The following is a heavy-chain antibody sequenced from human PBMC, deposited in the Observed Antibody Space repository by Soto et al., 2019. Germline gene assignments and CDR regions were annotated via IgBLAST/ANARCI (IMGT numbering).Heavy chain of an antibody. D-gene: IGHD3-10*01. CDR3: ARVSIGGSGSGYYGMDV. V-gene: IGHV1-2*04. CDR1: GYTFTGYY. Sequence: VSVKVSCKASGYTFTGYYMHWVRQAPGQGLEWMGWINPNSGGTNYAQKFQGWVTMTRDTSISTAYMELSRLRSDDTAVYYCARVSIGGSGSGYYGMDVWGQGTTVTVSS. J-gene: IGHJ6*02. CDR2: INPNSGGT.